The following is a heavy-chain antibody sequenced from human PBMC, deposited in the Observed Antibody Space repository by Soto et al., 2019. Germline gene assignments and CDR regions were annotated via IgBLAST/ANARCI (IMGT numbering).Heavy chain of an antibody. D-gene: IGHD2-2*01. J-gene: IGHJ4*02. CDR2: INHSGST. Sequence: QVQLQQWGAGLLKPSETLSLTCAVYGGSFSGYYWSWIRQPPGKGLEWIGEINHSGSTNYNPSLKSRVTISVYTSKNQFSLKLSSVTAADTAVYYCARGLSDIVLVPAAVFDYWGQGTLVTVSS. V-gene: IGHV4-34*01. CDR3: ARGLSDIVLVPAAVFDY. CDR1: GGSFSGYY.